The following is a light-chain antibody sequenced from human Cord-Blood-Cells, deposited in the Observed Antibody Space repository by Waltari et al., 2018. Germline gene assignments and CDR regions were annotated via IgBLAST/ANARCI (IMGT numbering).Light chain of an antibody. Sequence: QSALPQPPSASGSPGQSVTISCTGTSSDVDGYNYVSWYQQHPGKAPKLMIYEVSKRPSGVPDRFSGSKSGNTASLTVSGLQAEDEADYYCSSYAGSNNFVVFGGGTKLTVL. CDR2: EVS. CDR1: SSDVDGYNY. V-gene: IGLV2-8*01. CDR3: SSYAGSNNFVV. J-gene: IGLJ2*01.